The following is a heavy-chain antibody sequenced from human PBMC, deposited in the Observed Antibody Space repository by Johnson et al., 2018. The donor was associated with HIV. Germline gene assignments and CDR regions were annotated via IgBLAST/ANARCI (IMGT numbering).Heavy chain of an antibody. J-gene: IGHJ3*02. CDR1: GFTFSSYG. D-gene: IGHD6-19*01. CDR3: AKDREWLVPTPLDAFDI. CDR2: ISYDGSNK. V-gene: IGHV3-30*18. Sequence: QVQLVESGGGVVQPGRSLRLSCAASGFTFSSYGMHWVRQAPGKGLEWVAVISYDGSNKYYADSVNGRFTISRDNSKNTLYLQMNSLRAEDTAVYYCAKDREWLVPTPLDAFDIWGQGTMVTVSS.